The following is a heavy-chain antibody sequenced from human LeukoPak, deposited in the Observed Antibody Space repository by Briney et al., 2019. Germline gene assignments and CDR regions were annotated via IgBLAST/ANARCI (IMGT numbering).Heavy chain of an antibody. Sequence: ASVKVSCKASGYTFTSYYIHWVRQAPGQGLEWMGIINPSGGSTGYAQKFQSRVTMTRDTSTSTVYMELSSLRSEDTAVYYCARASRAGGFDYWGLGTLVTVSS. CDR2: INPSGGST. CDR3: ARASRAGGFDY. CDR1: GYTFTSYY. J-gene: IGHJ4*02. V-gene: IGHV1-46*01. D-gene: IGHD6-13*01.